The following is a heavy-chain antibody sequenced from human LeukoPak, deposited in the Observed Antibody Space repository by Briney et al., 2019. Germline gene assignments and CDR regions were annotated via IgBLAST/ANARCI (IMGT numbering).Heavy chain of an antibody. V-gene: IGHV3-66*01. Sequence: GGSLRLSCAVSGFTVSSNYMSWVRQAPGKGLEWVSVIYSGGNTYYADSVKGRFTISRDKSKNTLYLQMNSLRAEDTAVYYCAREMGGWTTTEYFDYWGQGTLVTVSS. CDR3: AREMGGWTTTEYFDY. CDR2: IYSGGNT. D-gene: IGHD3/OR15-3a*01. J-gene: IGHJ4*02. CDR1: GFTVSSNY.